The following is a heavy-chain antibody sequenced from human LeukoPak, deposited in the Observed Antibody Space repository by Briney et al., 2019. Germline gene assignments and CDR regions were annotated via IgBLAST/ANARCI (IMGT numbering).Heavy chain of an antibody. CDR3: ARGRGVYGYWYFDL. J-gene: IGHJ2*01. Sequence: GGSLRLSCAASRFTFSNYAMSWVRQAPGKGLEWVSTISGNGRNTYYADSVKGRFTISRDNSKITVYLEMNSLRAEDTAVYYCARGRGVYGYWYFDLWGRGTLVTVSS. D-gene: IGHD2-15*01. V-gene: IGHV3-23*01. CDR2: ISGNGRNT. CDR1: RFTFSNYA.